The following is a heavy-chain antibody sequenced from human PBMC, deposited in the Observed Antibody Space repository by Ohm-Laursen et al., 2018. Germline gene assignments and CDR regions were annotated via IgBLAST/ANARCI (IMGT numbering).Heavy chain of an antibody. CDR2: ISWNSGSI. V-gene: IGHV3-9*01. CDR1: GFTFSDYN. D-gene: IGHD6-13*01. Sequence: SLRLSCTASGFTFSDYNMSWNRQAPGKGLEWVSSISWNSGSIDYADSVKGRFTISRDNAKNSLHLQMNSLRAEDTAFYYCAKDKRQLVPAWYFFLWGRFTLVTVSS. J-gene: IGHJ2*01. CDR3: AKDKRQLVPAWYFFL.